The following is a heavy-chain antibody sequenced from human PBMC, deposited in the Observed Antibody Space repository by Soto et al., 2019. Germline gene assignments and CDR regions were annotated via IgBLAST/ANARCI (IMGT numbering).Heavy chain of an antibody. V-gene: IGHV4-39*01. CDR1: GGSISGSSYF. CDR2: IYYSGNT. CDR3: ASMGYHYGSGSYPLDY. Sequence: SETLSLTCTVSGGSISGSSYFWGWIRQPPGKGLEWIGSIYYSGNTYYNPSLKSRVTISVDTSKKQFSLKLRSVTAADTAVYYCASMGYHYGSGSYPLDYWGQGTLVTVSS. J-gene: IGHJ4*02. D-gene: IGHD3-10*01.